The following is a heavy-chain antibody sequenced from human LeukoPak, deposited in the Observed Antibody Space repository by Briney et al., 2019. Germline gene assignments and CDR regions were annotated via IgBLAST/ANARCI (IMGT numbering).Heavy chain of an antibody. V-gene: IGHV3-21*01. CDR2: ISSSSTYI. CDR1: GFTFRSYS. CDR3: ARDLNYDILTGSLRAYLDS. D-gene: IGHD3-9*01. J-gene: IGHJ4*02. Sequence: PGGSLRLSCVASGFTFRSYSMNWVRQAPGKGLEWVSSISSSSTYIYYADSVKGRFTISRDNANNSLYLQMNSLRADDTAVYYCARDLNYDILTGSLRAYLDSWGQGTLVTVSS.